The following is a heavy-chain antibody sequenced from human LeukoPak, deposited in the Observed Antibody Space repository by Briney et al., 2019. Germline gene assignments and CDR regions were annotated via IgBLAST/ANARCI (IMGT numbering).Heavy chain of an antibody. CDR3: ATDPPLSPLGGSLQVDY. V-gene: IGHV1-18*01. D-gene: IGHD1-26*01. CDR1: GYTFTSYG. Sequence: ASVKVSCKASGYTFTSYGISWVRQAPGQGLEWMGWISAYNGNTNYAQKLQGRVTMTTDTSTSTAYMELRSLRSEDTAVYYCATDPPLSPLGGSLQVDYWGQGTLVTVSS. CDR2: ISAYNGNT. J-gene: IGHJ4*02.